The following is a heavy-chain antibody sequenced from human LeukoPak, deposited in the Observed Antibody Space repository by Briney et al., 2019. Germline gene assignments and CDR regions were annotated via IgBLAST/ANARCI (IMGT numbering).Heavy chain of an antibody. V-gene: IGHV3-53*01. Sequence: GGSLRLSCAASGFTFSSNYMSWVRQAPGKGLEWVSVLYSDGTTYYADSVKGRFTISRDNSRNTLYLQMNNLRAEDTAVYYCARAAYDSNGFTANHDYWGQGTLVTVSS. D-gene: IGHD5-18*01. CDR2: LYSDGTT. CDR3: ARAAYDSNGFTANHDY. J-gene: IGHJ4*02. CDR1: GFTFSSNY.